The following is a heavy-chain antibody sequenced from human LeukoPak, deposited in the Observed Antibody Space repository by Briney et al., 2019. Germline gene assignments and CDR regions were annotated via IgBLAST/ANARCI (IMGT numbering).Heavy chain of an antibody. CDR3: ARVAAAGTLYRKDFDY. D-gene: IGHD6-13*01. V-gene: IGHV1-8*03. J-gene: IGHJ4*02. CDR2: MNPNRGNT. Sequence: ASVKVSCKASGYTFTSYDINWVRQAPGQGLEWMGWMNPNRGNTGYAQKFQGRVTITRNTSISTAYMELSSLRSEDTAVYYCARVAAAGTLYRKDFDYWGQGTLVTVSS. CDR1: GYTFTSYD.